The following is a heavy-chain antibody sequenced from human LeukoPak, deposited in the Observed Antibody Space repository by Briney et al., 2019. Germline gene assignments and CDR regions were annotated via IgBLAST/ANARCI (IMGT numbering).Heavy chain of an antibody. J-gene: IGHJ4*02. CDR3: AKSGYNRFDY. CDR2: ISGRDGST. Sequence: GGSLRLSCVASGFTFSTYGMSWVRPAPGKGLEWVSNISGRDGSTYYADSVKGRFTISRDNSKNTLYLQMNSLRAEDTAVYYCAKSGYNRFDYWGQGTLVTVSS. D-gene: IGHD5-24*01. CDR1: GFTFSTYG. V-gene: IGHV3-23*01.